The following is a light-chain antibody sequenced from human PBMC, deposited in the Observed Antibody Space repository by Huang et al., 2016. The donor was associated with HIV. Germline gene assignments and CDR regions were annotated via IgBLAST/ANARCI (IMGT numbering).Light chain of an antibody. CDR3: QQYNNWPIT. CDR1: QSVNNN. CDR2: GAS. J-gene: IGKJ3*01. Sequence: EIVMTQSPATLSVSPGERVTLSCRASQSVNNNLAWYQQKPGQAPRLLIYGASNRATGVPARFSGSGSGTEFTLTISSLQSEHFAVYYCQQYNNWPITFGPGTKVDTK. V-gene: IGKV3-15*01.